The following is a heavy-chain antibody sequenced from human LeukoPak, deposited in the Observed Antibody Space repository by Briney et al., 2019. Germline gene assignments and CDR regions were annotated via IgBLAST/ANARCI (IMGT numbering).Heavy chain of an antibody. CDR3: ARARGYSYGYPDY. V-gene: IGHV4-34*01. CDR2: IYYSGST. CDR1: GGSFSGYY. Sequence: PSETLSLTCAVYGGSFSGYYWSWIRQPPGKGLEWIGTIYYSGSTYYNPSLKSRVTISVDTSKNQFSLNLSSVTAADTAVYYCARARGYSYGYPDYWGQGTLVTVSS. J-gene: IGHJ4*02. D-gene: IGHD5-18*01.